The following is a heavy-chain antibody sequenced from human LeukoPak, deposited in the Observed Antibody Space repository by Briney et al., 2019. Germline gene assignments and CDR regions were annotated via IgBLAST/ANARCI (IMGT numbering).Heavy chain of an antibody. Sequence: ASVKVSCKASGYTFTSYGISWVRQAPGQGLEWLGWISVYNVNTNYAQKLQGRVTMTTDTSTSTVYMELRSLRSDDTAVYYCARDKVTYGFHYGSGSYPDYWGQGTLVTVSS. CDR2: ISVYNVNT. CDR3: ARDKVTYGFHYGSGSYPDY. D-gene: IGHD3-10*01. J-gene: IGHJ4*02. CDR1: GYTFTSYG. V-gene: IGHV1-18*01.